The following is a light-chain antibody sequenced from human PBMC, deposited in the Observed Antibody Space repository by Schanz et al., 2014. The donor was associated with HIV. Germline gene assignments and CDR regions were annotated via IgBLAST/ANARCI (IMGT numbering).Light chain of an antibody. V-gene: IGLV2-14*03. CDR1: SSDVGGYNY. Sequence: SALTQPASVSGSPGQSISISCTGTSSDVGGYNYVSWYQQHPGKAPKLMMYDVSRRPSGVPDRFSGSKSGNTASLTISGLQAEDEADYYCSSYAGTTTHWVFGGGTKLTVL. CDR3: SSYAGTTTHWV. J-gene: IGLJ3*02. CDR2: DVS.